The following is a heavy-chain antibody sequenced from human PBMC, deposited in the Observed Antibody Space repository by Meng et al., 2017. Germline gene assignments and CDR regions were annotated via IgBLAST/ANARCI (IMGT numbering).Heavy chain of an antibody. CDR1: VASISSAVC. Sequence: QVQLQESGPRLVGPSQTLSLACPVSVASISSAVCWIWIRQPPGKDLEWIGYISYSGATHYNPSLKSRLTISVDTAKNQFSLSLSSVTAADTAVYYCARVVGDCASCYKGWFDPWGQGTLVTVSS. V-gene: IGHV4-30-4*01. J-gene: IGHJ5*02. D-gene: IGHD2-2*02. CDR2: ISYSGAT. CDR3: ARVVGDCASCYKGWFDP.